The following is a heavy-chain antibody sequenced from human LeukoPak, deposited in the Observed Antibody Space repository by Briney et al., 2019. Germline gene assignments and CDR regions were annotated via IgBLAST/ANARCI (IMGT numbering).Heavy chain of an antibody. CDR3: ARAMVRGVLPY. V-gene: IGHV3-23*01. CDR1: GFPFSNHA. D-gene: IGHD3-10*01. J-gene: IGHJ4*02. Sequence: PGGSLRLSCAASGFPFSNHAMSWVRQAPGKGLEWVSAMIGSGSSTHYADSVMGRFTISRDNSNNTLFLQMDSLRTEDTAHYFCARAMVRGVLPYWGQGTLVTVSS. CDR2: MIGSGSST.